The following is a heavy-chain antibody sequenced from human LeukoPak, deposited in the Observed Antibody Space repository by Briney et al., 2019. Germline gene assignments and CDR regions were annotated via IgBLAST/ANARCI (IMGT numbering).Heavy chain of an antibody. J-gene: IGHJ4*02. CDR3: ARDLVGATDPPGDY. CDR2: IYYSGST. V-gene: IGHV4-39*07. Sequence: PSETLSLTCTVSGGSISSSSYYWGWIRQPPGKGLEWIGSIYYSGSTYYNPSLKSRVTISVDTSKNQFSLKLSSVTAADTAVYYCARDLVGATDPPGDYWGQGTLVTVSS. D-gene: IGHD1-26*01. CDR1: GGSISSSSYY.